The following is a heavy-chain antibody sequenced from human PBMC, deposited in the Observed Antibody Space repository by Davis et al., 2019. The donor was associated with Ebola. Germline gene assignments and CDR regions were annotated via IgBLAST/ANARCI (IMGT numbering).Heavy chain of an antibody. V-gene: IGHV3-21*04. Sequence: GESLKISCAASGFTFSSYSMSWVRQAPGKGLEWVSSISSSSSYIYYADSVKGRFTTFRDNPKNTLYLQMNSLRADDTAVYYCAKQRGVGAIDYDYWGRGTVVTVSS. J-gene: IGHJ4*02. CDR2: ISSSSSYI. CDR3: AKQRGVGAIDYDY. D-gene: IGHD1-26*01. CDR1: GFTFSSYS.